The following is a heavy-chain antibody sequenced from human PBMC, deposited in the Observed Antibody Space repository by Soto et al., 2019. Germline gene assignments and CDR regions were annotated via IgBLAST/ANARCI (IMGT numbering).Heavy chain of an antibody. CDR2: ISSNSDTT. Sequence: VESGGGLVYPGGSLRLSCVASGFRFSDYSMNWVRQAPGKGLQWISYISSNSDTTYYADSVMGRFTVSRDNAKNALFLQMNSLRDDDTATYYCARLPKGSLVTAWGQGARVTVSS. J-gene: IGHJ4*02. D-gene: IGHD2-21*02. V-gene: IGHV3-48*02. CDR3: ARLPKGSLVTA. CDR1: GFRFSDYS.